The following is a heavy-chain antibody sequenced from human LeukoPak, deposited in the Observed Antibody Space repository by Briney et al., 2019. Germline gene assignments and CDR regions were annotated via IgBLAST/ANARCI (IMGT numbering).Heavy chain of an antibody. J-gene: IGHJ4*02. V-gene: IGHV3-7*01. CDR1: GITFSNYA. CDR2: IKQDGSEK. Sequence: PGGSLRLSCAASGITFSNYAMSWVRQAPGKGLEWVANIKQDGSEKYYVESVKGRFTISRDNAKNSLYLQMNSLRAEDTAVYYCARRYFDYWGQGTLVTVSS. CDR3: ARRYFDY.